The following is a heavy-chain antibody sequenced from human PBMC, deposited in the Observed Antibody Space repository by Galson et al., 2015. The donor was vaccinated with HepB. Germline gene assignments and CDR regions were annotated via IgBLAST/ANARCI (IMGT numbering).Heavy chain of an antibody. D-gene: IGHD4-23*01. CDR1: EFTFSSYG. CDR2: ISYDGSNK. J-gene: IGHJ4*02. Sequence: SLRLSCAASEFTFSSYGMHWVRQAPGKGLEWVAVISYDGSNKYYADSVKGRFTISRDNSKSTLYLQMDNLRAEDTGVYYCAKEVNYGGNLPADYWGQGTLVTVSS. CDR3: AKEVNYGGNLPADY. V-gene: IGHV3-30*18.